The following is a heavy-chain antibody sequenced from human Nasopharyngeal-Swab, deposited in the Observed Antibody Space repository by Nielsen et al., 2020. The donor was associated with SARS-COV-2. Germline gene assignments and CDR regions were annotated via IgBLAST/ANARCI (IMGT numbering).Heavy chain of an antibody. CDR3: ARKDVFAYGVDAFDI. CDR2: VTGSGYGT. V-gene: IGHV3-23*01. J-gene: IGHJ3*02. D-gene: IGHD3-10*01. CDR1: GFTFSSYA. Sequence: GGSLRLSCAASGFTFSSYAMTWVRQAPGKGLEWVSVVTGSGYGTDYADSVKGRFTISRDNAKNTPYLQMNSLRAEDTAVYYCARKDVFAYGVDAFDIWGQGTMVTVSS.